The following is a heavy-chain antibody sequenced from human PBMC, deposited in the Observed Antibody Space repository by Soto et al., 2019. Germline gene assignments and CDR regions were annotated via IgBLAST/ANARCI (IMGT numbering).Heavy chain of an antibody. V-gene: IGHV3-23*01. D-gene: IGHD3-10*01. CDR2: ISGSGGST. Sequence: LRLSCPASGFTFSRYAISWVRQAPGKGLEWVSAISGSGGSTYYADSVNGRFTISRDNSTNTPYLQMNSLRAEDTAVYYCATLWLYYYYGMDVSGQGTTVTVSS. J-gene: IGHJ6*02. CDR1: GFTFSRYA. CDR3: ATLWLYYYYGMDV.